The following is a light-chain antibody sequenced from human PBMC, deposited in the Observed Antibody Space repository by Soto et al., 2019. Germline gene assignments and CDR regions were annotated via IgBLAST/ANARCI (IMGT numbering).Light chain of an antibody. V-gene: IGKV3-20*01. J-gene: IGKJ4*01. CDR2: AAS. CDR3: QQYGNSQLT. Sequence: EIVLTQSPGTLSLSPGERATLSCRASQSVSSNYLAWYQQKPGQAPRLLIYAASSRATDIPDRFSGSGSGTDFTLTISRLEPEDFALYYCQQYGNSQLTFGGGTKVESK. CDR1: QSVSSNY.